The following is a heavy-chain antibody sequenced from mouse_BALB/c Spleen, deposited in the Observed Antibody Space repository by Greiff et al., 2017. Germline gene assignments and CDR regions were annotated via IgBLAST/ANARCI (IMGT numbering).Heavy chain of an antibody. CDR3: ARPYAY. Sequence: EVNVVESGGGLVQPGGSLKLSCAASGFTFSSYTMSWVRQTPEKRLEWVAYISNGGGSTYYPDTVKGRFTISRDNAKNTLYLQMSSLKSEDTAMYYCARPYAYWGQGTLVTVSA. CDR2: ISNGGGST. V-gene: IGHV5-12-2*01. CDR1: GFTFSSYT. J-gene: IGHJ3*01.